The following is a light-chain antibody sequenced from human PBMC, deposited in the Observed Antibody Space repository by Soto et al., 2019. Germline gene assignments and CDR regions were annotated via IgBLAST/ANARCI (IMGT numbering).Light chain of an antibody. V-gene: IGKV1-5*01. CDR1: QSISSW. CDR2: DAS. Sequence: TQSPDTLSATAGDRVTITCRASQSISSWLAWYQQKPGKAPKLLIYDASNLESGVPSRFSGSGSGTEFTLTISNLQPDDIATYYCQQYENYWTFGQGTKVEIK. CDR3: QQYENYWT. J-gene: IGKJ1*01.